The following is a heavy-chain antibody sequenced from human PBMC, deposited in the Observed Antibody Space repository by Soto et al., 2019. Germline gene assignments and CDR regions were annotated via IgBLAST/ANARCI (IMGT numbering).Heavy chain of an antibody. CDR3: ARQGAYFHESSGYEFDY. CDR2: IYYSGST. Sequence: NPSETLSLTCTVSGGSITSSSYYWGWIRQPPGKGLEWIGSIYYSGSTYYNPSLKSRVSMSVDTSKNQFSLKLSSVTAADTAVYHCARQGAYFHESSGYEFDYWGQGTLVTVSS. J-gene: IGHJ4*02. V-gene: IGHV4-39*01. CDR1: GGSITSSSYY. D-gene: IGHD3-22*01.